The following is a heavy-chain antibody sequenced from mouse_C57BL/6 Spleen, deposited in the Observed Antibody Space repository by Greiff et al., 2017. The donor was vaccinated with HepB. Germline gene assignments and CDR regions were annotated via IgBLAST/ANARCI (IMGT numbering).Heavy chain of an antibody. CDR3: AGPVSSAWFAY. V-gene: IGHV1-7*01. CDR1: GYTFTSYW. Sequence: QVQLKESGAELAKPGASVKLSCKASGYTFTSYWMHWVKPRPGQGLEWIGYINPSSGYTKYNQKFKDKATLTADKSSSTAYMQLSSLTYEDSAVYDCAGPVSSAWFAYWGQGTLVTVSA. J-gene: IGHJ3*01. CDR2: INPSSGYT. D-gene: IGHD1-3*01.